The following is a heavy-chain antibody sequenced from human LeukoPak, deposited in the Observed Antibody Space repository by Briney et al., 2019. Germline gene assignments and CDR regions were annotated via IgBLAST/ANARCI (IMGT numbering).Heavy chain of an antibody. CDR3: AKDLYGDYTEYYYYMDV. J-gene: IGHJ6*03. V-gene: IGHV3-23*01. CDR1: GFTFSSYG. Sequence: GGSLRLSCAASGFTFSSYGMHWVRQAPGKGLEWVSAISGSGGSTYYADSVKGRFTISRDNSKNTLYLQMNSLRAEDTAVYYCAKDLYGDYTEYYYYMDVWGKGTTVTISS. CDR2: ISGSGGST. D-gene: IGHD4-17*01.